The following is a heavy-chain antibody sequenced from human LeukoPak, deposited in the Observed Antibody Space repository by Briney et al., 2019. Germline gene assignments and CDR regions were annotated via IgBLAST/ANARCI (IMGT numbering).Heavy chain of an antibody. CDR3: ARDGDPYYYDSSGYSNGY. CDR1: GSTFSSYW. D-gene: IGHD3-22*01. CDR2: INSDGSST. J-gene: IGHJ4*02. V-gene: IGHV3-74*01. Sequence: GGSLRLSCAASGSTFSSYWMHWVRQAPGKGLVWVSRINSDGSSTSYADSVKGRFTISRDNAKNTLYLQMNSLRAEDTAVYYCARDGDPYYYDSSGYSNGYWGQGTLVTVSS.